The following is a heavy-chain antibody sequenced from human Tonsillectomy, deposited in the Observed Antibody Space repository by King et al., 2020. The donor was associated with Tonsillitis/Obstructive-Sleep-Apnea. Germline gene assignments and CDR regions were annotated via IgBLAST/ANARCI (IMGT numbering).Heavy chain of an antibody. V-gene: IGHV3-9*01. CDR1: GFTFDDYA. J-gene: IGHJ5*02. Sequence: VQLVESGGGLVQPGRSLRLSCAASGFTFDDYAMHWVRQAPGKGLEWVSGISCNSGSIGYADSVKGRFTISRDNAKNSLYLQMNSLRAEDTALYYCAKAYSSFSCCESWGQGFLVTVSS. CDR3: AKAYSSFSCCES. D-gene: IGHD6-6*01. CDR2: ISCNSGSI.